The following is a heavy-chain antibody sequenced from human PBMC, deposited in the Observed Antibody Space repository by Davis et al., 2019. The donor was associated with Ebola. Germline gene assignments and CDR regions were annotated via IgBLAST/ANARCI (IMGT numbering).Heavy chain of an antibody. J-gene: IGHJ4*02. D-gene: IGHD1-26*01. Sequence: PGGSLRLSCAVSRGSISTYGWSWIRQSPGEALEWIAYIYASGNRDNYNPSLKSRVTLSLDTSKNQFSLKLSSVTAADTAVYYCARDYYGSLDYWGQGILVTVSS. CDR1: RGSISTYG. CDR3: ARDYYGSLDY. CDR2: IYASGNRD. V-gene: IGHV4-59*01.